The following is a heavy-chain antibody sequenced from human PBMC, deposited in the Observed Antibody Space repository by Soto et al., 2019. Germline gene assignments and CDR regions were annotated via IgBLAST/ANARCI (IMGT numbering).Heavy chain of an antibody. V-gene: IGHV5-51*01. CDR2: IYPGDSDT. D-gene: IGHD2-21*02. CDR1: GYSFTSYW. Sequence: GEPLKISCKGSGYSFTSYWIGWVRQMPGKGLEWMGIIYPGDSDTRYSPSFQGQVTISADKSISTAYLQWSGLKASDTAMNYCATHNNSGGDYVGDVLYIRGQGTMVTVS. CDR3: ATHNNSGGDYVGDVLYI. J-gene: IGHJ3*02.